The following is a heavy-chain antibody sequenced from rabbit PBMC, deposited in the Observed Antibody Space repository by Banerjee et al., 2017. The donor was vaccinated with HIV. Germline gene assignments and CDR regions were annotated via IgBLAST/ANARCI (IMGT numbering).Heavy chain of an antibody. CDR2: IYGGSSGSA. D-gene: IGHD4-2*01. Sequence: QEQLEESGGDLVKPEGSLTLTCKASGFSFSSSDWICWVRQAPGKGLEWIACIYGGSSGSAYYASWVNGRFTISKTSSTTVTLQMTSLTAADTATYFCARDRDWTLDLWGQGTLVTVS. CDR1: GFSFSSSDW. CDR3: ARDRDWTLDL. J-gene: IGHJ6*01. V-gene: IGHV1S45*01.